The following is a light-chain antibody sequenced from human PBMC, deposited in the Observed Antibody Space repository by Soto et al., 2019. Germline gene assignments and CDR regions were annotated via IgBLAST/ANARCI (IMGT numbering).Light chain of an antibody. CDR1: QSVSSY. V-gene: IGKV3-11*01. Sequence: EILLTQSPATLSLSPGERATLSCRASQSVSSYLAWYQQKPGQAPRLLIYDASNRATGIPARFSGSGSGTDFTLTISSLEPEDFAVYYCQQRSLMYTFGQGTKLEIK. CDR2: DAS. CDR3: QQRSLMYT. J-gene: IGKJ2*01.